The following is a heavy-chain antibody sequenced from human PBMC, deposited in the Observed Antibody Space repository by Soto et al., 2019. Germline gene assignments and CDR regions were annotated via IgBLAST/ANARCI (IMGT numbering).Heavy chain of an antibody. V-gene: IGHV3-48*02. CDR2: ISTSTSTI. J-gene: IGHJ5*02. Sequence: GESLTLSCAASGFSFSSYAMNWVRQAPGRGLEWLSYISTSTSTIYYAYSVKDPFPISRDNAKSPLYLQMNRLRDQHTALYYCATDLGYCVSTSCSWAQGTLVTVSS. CDR1: GFSFSSYA. CDR3: ATDLGYCVSTSCS. D-gene: IGHD2-2*01.